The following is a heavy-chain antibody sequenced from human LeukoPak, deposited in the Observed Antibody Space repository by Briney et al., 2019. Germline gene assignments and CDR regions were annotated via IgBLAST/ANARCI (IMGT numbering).Heavy chain of an antibody. D-gene: IGHD6-13*01. Sequence: GGSLRLSCAASGFTFSSYGMHWVRQAPGKGLEWAAFIRYDGSNKYYADPVKGRFTISRDNSKNTLYLQMNSLRAEDTAVYYCARGGISSSWGYWGQGTLVTVSS. CDR3: ARGGISSSWGY. CDR1: GFTFSSYG. J-gene: IGHJ4*02. CDR2: IRYDGSNK. V-gene: IGHV3-30*02.